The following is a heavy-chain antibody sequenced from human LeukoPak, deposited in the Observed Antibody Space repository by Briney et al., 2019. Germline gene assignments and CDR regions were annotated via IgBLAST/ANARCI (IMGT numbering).Heavy chain of an antibody. V-gene: IGHV3-23*01. CDR2: ISGSGGST. D-gene: IGHD6-19*01. CDR3: AKAGRYSSGWYDFDY. J-gene: IGHJ4*02. Sequence: PGGSLRLSCAASGFTFSSYAMSWVRQAPGKGLEWVSAISGSGGSTYYADSVKGRFTISRDNSKNTLYLQMNSLRAEDTAVYYCAKAGRYSSGWYDFDYWGQGTLVTVSS. CDR1: GFTFSSYA.